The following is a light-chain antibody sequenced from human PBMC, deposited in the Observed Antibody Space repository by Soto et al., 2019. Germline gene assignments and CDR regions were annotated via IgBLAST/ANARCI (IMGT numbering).Light chain of an antibody. CDR2: KAS. V-gene: IGKV1-5*03. J-gene: IGKJ1*01. CDR1: QTISSW. Sequence: DIQMTQSPSTLSGSVGDRVTITCRASQTISSWLAWYQQKPRKAPKILIYKASTLKSGVPSRFSGSGSGTEFTLTISSLQPDDFATYYCQHYNSYSEAFGQGTKVDI. CDR3: QHYNSYSEA.